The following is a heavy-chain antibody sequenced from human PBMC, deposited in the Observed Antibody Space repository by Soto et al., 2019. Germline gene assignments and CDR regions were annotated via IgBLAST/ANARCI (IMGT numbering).Heavy chain of an antibody. CDR2: IYTSGST. J-gene: IGHJ4*02. Sequence: SETLSLTCTVSGGSISSYYWSWIRQPAGKGLEWIGRIYTSGSTNYNPSLKSRVTMSVDTSKNQFSLKLSSVAAADRAVYYCASGAVYDILTGYYRETFDYWGQGTLVTVSS. D-gene: IGHD3-9*01. V-gene: IGHV4-4*07. CDR3: ASGAVYDILTGYYRETFDY. CDR1: GGSISSYY.